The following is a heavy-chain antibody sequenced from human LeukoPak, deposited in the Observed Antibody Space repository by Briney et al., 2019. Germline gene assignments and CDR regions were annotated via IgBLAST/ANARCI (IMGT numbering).Heavy chain of an antibody. CDR2: ISNTGST. D-gene: IGHD3-10*01. CDR3: ARSYGSGSYFDQ. V-gene: IGHV4-59*01. Sequence: PGKGLEWIGYISNTGSTKYNPSLKSRVIISIDTSKNQFSLQLTSVTAADTAVFYCARSYGSGSYFDQWGQGTLVTVSS. J-gene: IGHJ4*02.